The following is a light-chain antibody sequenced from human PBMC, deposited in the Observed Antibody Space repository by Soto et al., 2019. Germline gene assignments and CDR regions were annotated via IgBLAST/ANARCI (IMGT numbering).Light chain of an antibody. Sequence: DIQMTQSPSSLSASVGDRVTITCQASQDITNFLNWYQHKPGRAPKLLIYAASTLQSGVPSRFSGSGSVTDFAFTISSLQPEDIATYYCQQYDILLTFGQGTRLEIK. J-gene: IGKJ5*01. V-gene: IGKV1-33*01. CDR1: QDITNF. CDR3: QQYDILLT. CDR2: AAS.